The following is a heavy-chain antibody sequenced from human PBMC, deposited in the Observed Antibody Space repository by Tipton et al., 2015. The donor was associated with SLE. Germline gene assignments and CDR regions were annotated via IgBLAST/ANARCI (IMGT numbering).Heavy chain of an antibody. CDR2: VSDSGATT. Sequence: SLRLSCEASGFTFSTYSMNWVRQAPGKGLDWVSVVSDSGATTYYADSVKGRFTISRDNSKNTLFLQMNSLKAEDTAVYYCAKGELYGFWSAWHCNMDVWGQGTTVTVSS. J-gene: IGHJ6*02. CDR3: AKGELYGFWSAWHCNMDV. D-gene: IGHD3-3*01. V-gene: IGHV3-23*01. CDR1: GFTFSTYS.